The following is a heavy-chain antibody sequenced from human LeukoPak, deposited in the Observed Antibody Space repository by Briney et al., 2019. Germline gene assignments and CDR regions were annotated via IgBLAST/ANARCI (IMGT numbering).Heavy chain of an antibody. CDR2: IRADAVTT. D-gene: IGHD5-18*01. CDR1: GFIFSHHG. J-gene: IGHJ4*02. CDR3: ANLNLYSYGRDY. Sequence: PGGSLRLSCATSGFIFSHHGMNWVRQAPGKGLKRVSGIRADAVTTYYADSVKGRFIISRDNSKNTVYLQMNSLSAEDTAVYYCANLNLYSYGRDYWGQGTLVTVSS. V-gene: IGHV3-23*01.